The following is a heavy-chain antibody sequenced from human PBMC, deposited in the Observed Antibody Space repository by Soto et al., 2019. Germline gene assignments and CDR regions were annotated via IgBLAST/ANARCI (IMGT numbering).Heavy chain of an antibody. Sequence: GGSLRLSCAASGFTFSDYYMSWIRQAPGKGPEWVSYISSSGSTIYYTDSVKGRFTISRDNAKNSLYLQMNSLRAEDTAVYYCARVLSAGGYSGYDLDYWGQGTLVTVSS. CDR1: GFTFSDYY. CDR3: ARVLSAGGYSGYDLDY. D-gene: IGHD5-12*01. V-gene: IGHV3-11*01. CDR2: ISSSGSTI. J-gene: IGHJ4*02.